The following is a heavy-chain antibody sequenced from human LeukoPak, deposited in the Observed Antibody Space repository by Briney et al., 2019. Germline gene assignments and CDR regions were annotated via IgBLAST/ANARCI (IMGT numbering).Heavy chain of an antibody. V-gene: IGHV3-48*01. D-gene: IGHD1-26*01. Sequence: GGSLRLSCIASGFTFSSYSMNWVRQAPGKGLEWVSYISSSSSTIYYADSVKGRFTISRDNAKNSLYLQMNGLRAEDTAVYYCARDSGSYRRYFDYWGQGSLVTVSS. CDR3: ARDSGSYRRYFDY. J-gene: IGHJ4*02. CDR2: ISSSSSTI. CDR1: GFTFSSYS.